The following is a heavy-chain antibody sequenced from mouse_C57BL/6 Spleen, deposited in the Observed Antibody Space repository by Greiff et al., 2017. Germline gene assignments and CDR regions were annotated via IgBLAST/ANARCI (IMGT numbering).Heavy chain of an antibody. Sequence: EVHLVESGPGLVKPSQSLSLTCSVTGYSITSGYYWNWIRQFPGNKLEWRGYISYDGSNNYNPSLKNRISITRDTSKNQFFLKLNSVTTEDTATYYCANLYYGNYYAMDYWGQGTSVTVSS. CDR3: ANLYYGNYYAMDY. V-gene: IGHV3-6*01. D-gene: IGHD2-1*01. CDR2: ISYDGSN. CDR1: GYSITSGYY. J-gene: IGHJ4*01.